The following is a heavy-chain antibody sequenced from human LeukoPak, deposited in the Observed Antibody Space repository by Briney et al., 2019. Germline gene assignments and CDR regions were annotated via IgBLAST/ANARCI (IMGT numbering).Heavy chain of an antibody. Sequence: GGSLRLSCAASGFTFSSYAMYWVRQAPGKGLEWVAVISYDGSNTYYADSVKGRFTISRDNSKNTLYLQMNSLRAEDTAVYYCARSKGVYYYDSSGYYFDYWGQGTLVTVSS. CDR2: ISYDGSNT. V-gene: IGHV3-30-3*01. J-gene: IGHJ4*02. CDR3: ARSKGVYYYDSSGYYFDY. D-gene: IGHD3-22*01. CDR1: GFTFSSYA.